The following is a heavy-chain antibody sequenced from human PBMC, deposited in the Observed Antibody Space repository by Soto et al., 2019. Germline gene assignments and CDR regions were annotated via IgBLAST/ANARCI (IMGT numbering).Heavy chain of an antibody. J-gene: IGHJ4*02. CDR2: FIPVYRTL. D-gene: IGHD3-3*01. V-gene: IGHV1-69*01. CDR3: ATGVIWIGYFTVDS. CDR1: GGSFGNSA. Sequence: VKVSCKASGGSFGNSAINWVRQTPGQGLEWLGGFIPVYRTLNYAQKFQGRVTITADESTGTAYMTLSSLASNDTAVYYCATGVIWIGYFTVDSWGQGTQVTVLL.